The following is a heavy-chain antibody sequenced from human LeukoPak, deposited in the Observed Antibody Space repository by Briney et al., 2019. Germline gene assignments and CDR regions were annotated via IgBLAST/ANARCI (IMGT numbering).Heavy chain of an antibody. CDR1: GGTFSSYA. D-gene: IGHD4-17*01. V-gene: IGHV1-69*13. Sequence: SVKVSCKASGGTFSSYAISWVRQAPGQGLEWMGGIIPIFGTANYAQKFQGRVTITADESTSTAYMELSSLRSEDTAVYYCARQDGDYGYFDYWGQGTLVTVSS. J-gene: IGHJ4*02. CDR3: ARQDGDYGYFDY. CDR2: IIPIFGTA.